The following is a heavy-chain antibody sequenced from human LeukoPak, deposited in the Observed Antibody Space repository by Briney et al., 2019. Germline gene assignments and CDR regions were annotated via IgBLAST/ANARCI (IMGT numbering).Heavy chain of an antibody. CDR3: ARTNVYYYASSDYYPYFDY. CDR2: ISAYNGNK. V-gene: IGHV1-18*01. Sequence: ASVTVSCTASGYTFTSYGMSWVRQAPGQGLEWMGWISAYNGNKNYAQKLQDRVTMTTDTSTSTAYMELRSLRSDDTAVYYCARTNVYYYASSDYYPYFDYWAQGTLVTVSS. CDR1: GYTFTSYG. D-gene: IGHD3-22*01. J-gene: IGHJ4*02.